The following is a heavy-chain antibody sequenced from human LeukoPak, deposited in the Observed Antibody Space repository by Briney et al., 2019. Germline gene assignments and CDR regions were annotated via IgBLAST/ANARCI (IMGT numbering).Heavy chain of an antibody. CDR3: ARALYDFWSGYYSNWFDP. CDR1: GGSFSGYY. CDR2: INHSGST. D-gene: IGHD3-3*01. V-gene: IGHV4-34*01. J-gene: IGHJ5*02. Sequence: PSETLSLTCAVYGGSFSGYYWSWIRQPPGTGLEWIGEINHSGSTNYNPSLKSRVTMSVDTSKNQFSLKLSSVTAADTAVYYCARALYDFWSGYYSNWFDPWGQGTLVTVSS.